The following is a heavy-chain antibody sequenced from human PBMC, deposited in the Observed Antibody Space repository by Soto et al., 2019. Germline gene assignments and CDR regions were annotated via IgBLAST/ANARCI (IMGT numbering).Heavy chain of an antibody. CDR3: ARGGLPTFDY. Sequence: SETLSLTCTVSGGSISSGGYYWSWIRQHPGKGLEWIGYIYYSGSTYYNPSLKSRVTISVDTSKNQFSLKLSSVTAADTAVYYCARGGLPTFDYWGQGTLVTVS. CDR1: GGSISSGGYY. J-gene: IGHJ4*02. CDR2: IYYSGST. V-gene: IGHV4-31*03. D-gene: IGHD3-22*01.